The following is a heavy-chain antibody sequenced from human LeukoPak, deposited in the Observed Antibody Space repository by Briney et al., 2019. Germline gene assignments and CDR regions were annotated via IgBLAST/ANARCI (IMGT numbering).Heavy chain of an antibody. D-gene: IGHD4-17*01. V-gene: IGHV3-23*01. CDR1: GFTFSSYA. CDR2: ISGSGGST. Sequence: GGSLRLSCAASGFTFSSYAMSWVRQAPGKGLEWVSAISGSGGSTYYADSVKGRFTISRDNSKNTLYLQMDSLRAEDTAVYYCARGTTVTTGFDYWGQGTLVTVSS. J-gene: IGHJ4*02. CDR3: ARGTTVTTGFDY.